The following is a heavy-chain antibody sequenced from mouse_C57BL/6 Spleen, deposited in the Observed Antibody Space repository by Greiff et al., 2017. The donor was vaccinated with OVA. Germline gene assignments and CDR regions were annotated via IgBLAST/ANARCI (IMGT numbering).Heavy chain of an antibody. CDR1: GFTFSSYA. D-gene: IGHD2-12*01. V-gene: IGHV5-9-1*02. J-gene: IGHJ4*01. Sequence: EVMLVESGEGLVKPGGSLKLSCAASGFTFSSYAMSWVRQTPEKRLEWVAYISSGGDYIYYADTVKGRFTISRDNARNTLYLQMSSLKSEDTAMYYCTRDQNYRGAMDYWGQGTSVTVSS. CDR2: ISSGGDYI. CDR3: TRDQNYRGAMDY.